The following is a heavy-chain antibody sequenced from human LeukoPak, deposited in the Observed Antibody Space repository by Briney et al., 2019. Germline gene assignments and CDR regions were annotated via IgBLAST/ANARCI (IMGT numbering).Heavy chain of an antibody. Sequence: EASVKVSCKASGGTFSSYTISWVRQAPGQGLEWMGRIIPILGIANYVQKFQGRVTITADKSTSTAYMELSSLRSEDTAVYYCARDAPHYGGNSGFDYWGQGTQVTVSS. J-gene: IGHJ4*02. D-gene: IGHD4-23*01. CDR3: ARDAPHYGGNSGFDY. CDR1: GGTFSSYT. CDR2: IIPILGIA. V-gene: IGHV1-69*04.